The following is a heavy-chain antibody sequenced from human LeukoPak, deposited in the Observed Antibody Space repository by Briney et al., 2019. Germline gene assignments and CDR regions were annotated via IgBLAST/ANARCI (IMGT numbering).Heavy chain of an antibody. D-gene: IGHD3-16*02. CDR1: GFTFSSYS. Sequence: GGSLRLSCAASGFTFSSYSMNWVRQAPGKGLEWVGRIKSKTDGGTTDYAAPVKGRFTISRDDSKNTLYLQMNSLKTEDTAVYYCTTYFDDYVWGSYRYNVYWGQGTLVTVSS. V-gene: IGHV3-15*01. J-gene: IGHJ4*02. CDR2: IKSKTDGGTT. CDR3: TTYFDDYVWGSYRYNVY.